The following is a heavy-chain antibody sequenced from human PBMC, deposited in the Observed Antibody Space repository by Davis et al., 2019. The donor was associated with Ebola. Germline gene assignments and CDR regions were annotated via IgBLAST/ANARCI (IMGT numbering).Heavy chain of an antibody. J-gene: IGHJ4*02. CDR3: ATRDSSTWYWGY. CDR1: GGSIRSYY. V-gene: IGHV4-59*08. CDR2: IYYNGII. Sequence: SETLSLTCTVSGGSIRSYYWSWIRQPPGKGLEWIGYIYYNGIINYNPSLKSRVTISGDTSKNQISLTLSSVTAADAAMYYCATRDSSTWYWGYWGQGALVTVSS. D-gene: IGHD6-13*01.